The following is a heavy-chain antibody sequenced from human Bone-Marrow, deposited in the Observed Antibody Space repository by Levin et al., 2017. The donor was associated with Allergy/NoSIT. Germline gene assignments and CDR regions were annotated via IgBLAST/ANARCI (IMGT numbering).Heavy chain of an antibody. D-gene: IGHD5-24*01. Sequence: GESLKISCKGYGYKFSNFWIAWVRQMPGKGLELMGIIYPGDSDSRYSPPFQGQVTMSADKSMNTASLQWSSLKASDTAMYYCARRRDDAFDMWGQGTMVIVSS. J-gene: IGHJ3*02. CDR2: IYPGDSDS. CDR1: GYKFSNFW. V-gene: IGHV5-51*01. CDR3: ARRRDDAFDM.